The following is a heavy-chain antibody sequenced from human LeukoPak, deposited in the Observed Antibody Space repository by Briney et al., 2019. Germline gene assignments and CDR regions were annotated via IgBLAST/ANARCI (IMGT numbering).Heavy chain of an antibody. CDR2: IIPIFGTA. V-gene: IGHV1-69*05. CDR3: ARASSESIAARPYWFDP. D-gene: IGHD6-6*01. J-gene: IGHJ5*02. CDR1: GGTFSSYA. Sequence: SVKVSCKASGGTFSSYAISWVRQAPGQGLEWMGGIIPIFGTANYAQKFQGRVTITTDESTSTAYMELSSPRSEDTAVYYCARASSESIAARPYWFDPWGQGTLVTVSS.